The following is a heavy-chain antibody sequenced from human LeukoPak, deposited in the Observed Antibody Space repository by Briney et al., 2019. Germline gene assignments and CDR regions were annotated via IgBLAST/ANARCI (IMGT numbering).Heavy chain of an antibody. CDR1: GFTFSSYA. Sequence: GGSLRLSCAASGFTFSSYAMHWVRQAPGKGLEWVAVISYDGSNKYYADSVKGRFTISRDNSKNTLYLQMNSLRAEDTAVYYCARARGEGITIFGVVINSDYYYYGMDVWGQGTTVTVSS. V-gene: IGHV3-30-3*01. J-gene: IGHJ6*02. D-gene: IGHD3-3*01. CDR3: ARARGEGITIFGVVINSDYYYYGMDV. CDR2: ISYDGSNK.